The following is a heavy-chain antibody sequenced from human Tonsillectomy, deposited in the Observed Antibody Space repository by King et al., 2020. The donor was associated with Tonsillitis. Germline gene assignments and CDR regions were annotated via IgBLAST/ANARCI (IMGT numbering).Heavy chain of an antibody. CDR2: INPNSGGT. CDR3: AREKSRAVAAMYRDAFDI. J-gene: IGHJ3*02. D-gene: IGHD6-19*01. CDR1: GYIFTGYY. V-gene: IGHV1-2*02. Sequence: VQLVESGAEVKKPGASVKVSCKASGYIFTGYYMHWVRQAPGQGLEWMGWINPNSGGTHYAQKVQGRVTMTRDTSISTAYMELSRMRSDDSAGYYGAREKSRAVAAMYRDAFDIWGQGTMVTVSS.